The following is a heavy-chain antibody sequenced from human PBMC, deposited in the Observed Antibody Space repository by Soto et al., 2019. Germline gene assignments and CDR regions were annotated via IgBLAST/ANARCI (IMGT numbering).Heavy chain of an antibody. CDR1: GYTFTGYY. CDR2: INPNSGGT. CDR3: ARVNRLRYVDRYGMDV. J-gene: IGHJ6*02. V-gene: IGHV1-2*04. D-gene: IGHD3-9*01. Sequence: ASVKVSCKASGYTFTGYYMHWVRQAPGQGLEWMGWINPNSGGTNYAQKFQGWVTMTRDTSISTAYMELSRLRSDDTAVYYCARVNRLRYVDRYGMDVWGQGTTVTVSS.